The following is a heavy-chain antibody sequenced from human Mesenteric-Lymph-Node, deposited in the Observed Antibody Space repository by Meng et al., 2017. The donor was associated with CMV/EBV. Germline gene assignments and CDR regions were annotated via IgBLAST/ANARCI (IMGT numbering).Heavy chain of an antibody. J-gene: IGHJ4*02. Sequence: GESLKISCAASGFTFSSYAMHWVRQAPGKGLEWVAVISYDGSNKYYADSVKGRFTISRDNSKNTLYLQMNSLRAEDTAVYYCASSTFTSIAAAGISGDYWGQGTLVTVSS. CDR2: ISYDGSNK. D-gene: IGHD6-13*01. CDR3: ASSTFTSIAAAGISGDY. V-gene: IGHV3-30-3*01. CDR1: GFTFSSYA.